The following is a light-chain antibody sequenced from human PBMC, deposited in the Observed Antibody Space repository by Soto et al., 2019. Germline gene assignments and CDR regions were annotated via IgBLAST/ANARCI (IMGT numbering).Light chain of an antibody. CDR3: CLCIGATTYV. Sequence: QSALAQPASVSGAPGQSITISCTGTSGFVGGFSLVSWYQQHPGKAPKVMISEGHRRPSAVPDRFSGSTSVNSASLTISGLQADDEADYYCCLCIGATTYVFGTGTKVTVL. J-gene: IGLJ1*01. CDR2: EGH. CDR1: SGFVGGFSL. V-gene: IGLV2-23*01.